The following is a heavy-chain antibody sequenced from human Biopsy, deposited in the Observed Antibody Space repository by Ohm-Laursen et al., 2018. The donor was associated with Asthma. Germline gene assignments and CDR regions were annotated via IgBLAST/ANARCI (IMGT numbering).Heavy chain of an antibody. CDR1: GGSISSSSYY. D-gene: IGHD1-14*01. J-gene: IGHJ4*02. CDR2: IYYTGTT. Sequence: SETLSLTCTVSGGSISSSSYYWGWIRQPPGKGLAWIGHIYYTGTTNYSPSLKSRATISVDRSKNQFSLKLTSVTAADTAVYYCARQQCATSPDDYWGRGTLVTVSS. CDR3: ARQQCATSPDDY. V-gene: IGHV4-39*01.